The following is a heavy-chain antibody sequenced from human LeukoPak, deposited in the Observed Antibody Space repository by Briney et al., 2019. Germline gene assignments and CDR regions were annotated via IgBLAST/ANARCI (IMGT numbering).Heavy chain of an antibody. D-gene: IGHD3-10*01. CDR3: ARVPWSSVTILDY. J-gene: IGHJ4*02. V-gene: IGHV3-66*01. CDR1: GFTVSSNY. CDR2: IYSGGST. Sequence: GGSLRLSCAASGFTVSSNYMSWVRQAPGKGLEWVSVIYSGGSTYYADSVKGRFTISRDNYKNTLYLQMNSLRAEDTAVYYCARVPWSSVTILDYWGQGTLVIVSS.